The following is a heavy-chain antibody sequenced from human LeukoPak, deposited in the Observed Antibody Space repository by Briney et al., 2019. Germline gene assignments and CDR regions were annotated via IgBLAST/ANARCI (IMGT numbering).Heavy chain of an antibody. Sequence: PGGSLRLSCAASGFTFSAYPLHWVRQAPGKGLEWVALISYDGRNINFGDSVKGRFTISRDNSKNTVLLQMSSLRPEDTAIYYCVRGVSHGSAALDHWGQGTLVTVSS. CDR2: ISYDGRNI. CDR3: VRGVSHGSAALDH. D-gene: IGHD2-2*01. V-gene: IGHV3-30*04. J-gene: IGHJ4*02. CDR1: GFTFSAYP.